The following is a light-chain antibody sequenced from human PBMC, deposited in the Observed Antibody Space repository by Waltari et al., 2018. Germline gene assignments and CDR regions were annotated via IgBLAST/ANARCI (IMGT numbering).Light chain of an antibody. CDR1: GSTGGRNY. V-gene: IGLV1-47*01. CDR3: AVWDDSVSGWV. Sequence: QSVVTQPPSASETPGQRVTIPCSGSGSTGGRNYVTWYQQVPGTAPKVVIYRNDRRPSGVPDRFSGSKSGTSASLAISGLRSEDEADYYCAVWDDSVSGWVFGGGTKLTVL. J-gene: IGLJ3*02. CDR2: RND.